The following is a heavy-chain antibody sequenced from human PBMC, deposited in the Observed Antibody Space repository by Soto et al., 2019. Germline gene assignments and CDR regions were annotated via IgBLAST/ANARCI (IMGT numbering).Heavy chain of an antibody. CDR3: ARGRGRYYFDY. V-gene: IGHV4-31*03. CDR1: GGSISSGGYY. CDR2: IYYSGST. J-gene: IGHJ4*02. Sequence: SETLSLTCTVSGGSISSGGYYWSWIRQDPGKGLEWIGYIYYSGSTYYNPSLKSRVTISVDTSKNQFSLKLSSVTAADTAVYYCARGRGRYYFDYWGQGTLVTVSS.